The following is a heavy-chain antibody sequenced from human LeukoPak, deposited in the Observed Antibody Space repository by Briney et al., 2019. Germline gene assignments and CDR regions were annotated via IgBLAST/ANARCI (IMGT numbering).Heavy chain of an antibody. CDR2: IYSGGST. V-gene: IGHV3-53*01. CDR1: GFTVSSNY. J-gene: IGHJ6*02. CDR3: ARDRSGSYYYYYGMDV. D-gene: IGHD3-10*01. Sequence: GGSLRLSCAASGFTVSSNYMSWVRQAPGKGLEWVSVIYSGGSTYYADSVKGRFNISRDNSKNTLYLQMNSLRAEDTAVYYCARDRSGSYYYYYGMDVWGQGTTVTVSS.